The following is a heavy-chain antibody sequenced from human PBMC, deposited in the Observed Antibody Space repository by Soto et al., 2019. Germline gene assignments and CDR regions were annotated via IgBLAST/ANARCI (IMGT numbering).Heavy chain of an antibody. V-gene: IGHV5-10-1*01. CDR1: GYSFTSYW. Sequence: GESLKISCKGSGYSFTSYWISWVRQMPGKGLEWMGRIDPSDSYTNYSPSFQGHVTISADKSISTAYLQWSSLKASDTAMYYCAGLNYDILTGSTYYYYGMDVWGQGTTVTVSS. CDR2: IDPSDSYT. D-gene: IGHD3-9*01. CDR3: AGLNYDILTGSTYYYYGMDV. J-gene: IGHJ6*02.